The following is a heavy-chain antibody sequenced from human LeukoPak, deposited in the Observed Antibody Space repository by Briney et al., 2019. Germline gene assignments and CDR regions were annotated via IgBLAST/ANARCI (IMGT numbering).Heavy chain of an antibody. J-gene: IGHJ3*02. V-gene: IGHV3-74*01. CDR1: GFTFSSYW. Sequence: PGGSLRPSCAASGFTFSSYWMHWVRQVPGKGLVWVSRINRDGSSTTYADSVTGRFTISRDNAKNTLYLQMNSLRAEDTALYYCATDRESAFDIWGQGTMVTVSS. CDR3: ATDRESAFDI. CDR2: INRDGSST.